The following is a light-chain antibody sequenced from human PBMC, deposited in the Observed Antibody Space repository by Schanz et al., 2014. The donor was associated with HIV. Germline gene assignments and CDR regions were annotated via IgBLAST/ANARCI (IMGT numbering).Light chain of an antibody. Sequence: QSVLTQPPSVSGAPGQRVTISCTGSSSNIGAGHDVHWYQQFPGTAPKLLIYDNNNRPSGIPNRFSGSKSGTSASLAITGLQAEDEADYYCQSFDSSLSAVVFGGGTKLTVL. V-gene: IGLV1-40*01. CDR1: SSNIGAGHD. CDR2: DNN. J-gene: IGLJ2*01. CDR3: QSFDSSLSAVV.